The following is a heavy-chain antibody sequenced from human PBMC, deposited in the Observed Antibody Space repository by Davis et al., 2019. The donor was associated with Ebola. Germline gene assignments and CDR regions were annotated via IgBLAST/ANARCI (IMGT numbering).Heavy chain of an antibody. V-gene: IGHV3-74*01. CDR2: INSDGSST. J-gene: IGHJ4*02. D-gene: IGHD6-13*01. CDR3: ARDSPIAAAGI. Sequence: GESLKISCAASGFTFSSYWMHWVRQAPGKGLVWVSRINSDGSSTSYADSVKGRFTISRDNAKNSLYLQMNSLRAEDTAVYYCARDSPIAAAGIWGQGTLVTVSS. CDR1: GFTFSSYW.